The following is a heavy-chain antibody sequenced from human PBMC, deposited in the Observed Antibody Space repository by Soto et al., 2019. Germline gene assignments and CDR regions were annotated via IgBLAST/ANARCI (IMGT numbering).Heavy chain of an antibody. CDR3: ARGGVIVVGLDV. CDR1: GFTFSTYW. J-gene: IGHJ6*02. D-gene: IGHD3-22*01. V-gene: IGHV3-74*01. Sequence: EVQLVESGGGLVQPGGSLRLSCAGTGFTFSTYWMHWVRQAPGKGLEWVSRIKTDGTITGYADSVKGRFTISRENAKNTLYLPMNSLRAEDTAVYYCARGGVIVVGLDVWGQGTTVTVSS. CDR2: IKTDGTIT.